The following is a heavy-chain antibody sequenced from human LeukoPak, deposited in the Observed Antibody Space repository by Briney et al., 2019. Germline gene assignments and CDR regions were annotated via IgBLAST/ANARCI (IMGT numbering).Heavy chain of an antibody. D-gene: IGHD3-22*01. Sequence: ESVKGRFTISRDNAKNSLYLQMNSLRAEDTALYYCARGQYYYDSSGYYSDTDYWGQGTLVTVSS. V-gene: IGHV3-20*03. CDR3: ARGQYYYDSSGYYSDTDY. J-gene: IGHJ4*02.